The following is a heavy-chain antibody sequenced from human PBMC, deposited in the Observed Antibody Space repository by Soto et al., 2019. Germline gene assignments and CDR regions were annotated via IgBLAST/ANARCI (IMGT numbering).Heavy chain of an antibody. V-gene: IGHV4-30-2*01. CDR1: DGYISSGGYS. J-gene: IGHJ5*02. Sequence: PSDTLFLTCTVSDGYISSGGYSWSWIRQPPGKGLEWIGYIYHSGSTYYNPSLKSRVTISVDRSKNQFSLKLSSVTAADTAVYYCARVPGPWCQGTLVTVSS. CDR3: ARVPGP. CDR2: IYHSGST. D-gene: IGHD7-27*01.